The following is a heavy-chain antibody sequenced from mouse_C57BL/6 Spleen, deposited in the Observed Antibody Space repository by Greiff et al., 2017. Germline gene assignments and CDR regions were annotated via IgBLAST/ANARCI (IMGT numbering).Heavy chain of an antibody. V-gene: IGHV5-9-1*02. D-gene: IGHD3-3*01. CDR1: GFTFSSYA. CDR2: ISSGGDYI. CDR3: TREGDAYFDY. Sequence: EVQRVESGAGLVKPGGSLKLSCAASGFTFSSYAMSWVRQTPEKRLEWVAYISSGGDYIYYADTVKGRFTISRDNARNTLYLQMSSLKSEDTAMYYCTREGDAYFDYWGQGTTLTVSS. J-gene: IGHJ2*01.